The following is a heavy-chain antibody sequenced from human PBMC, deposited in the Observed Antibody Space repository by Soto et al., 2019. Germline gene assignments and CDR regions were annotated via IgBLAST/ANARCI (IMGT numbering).Heavy chain of an antibody. Sequence: QVQLVQTGAEVKKPGASVNVSCKASGYTFTSYAMHWARQAPGQRLEWMEWINAGNGNTKYSQKFQGRVTITRDTSARTAYMGLSRLRSEETAVYYCASSFTVPAVIGYWGQGTLVTVSS. D-gene: IGHD2-2*02. V-gene: IGHV1-3*01. J-gene: IGHJ4*02. CDR2: INAGNGNT. CDR1: GYTFTSYA. CDR3: ASSFTVPAVIGY.